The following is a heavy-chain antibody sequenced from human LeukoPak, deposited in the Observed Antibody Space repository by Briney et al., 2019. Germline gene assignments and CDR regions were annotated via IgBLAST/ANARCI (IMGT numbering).Heavy chain of an antibody. CDR1: GFSFSSYE. D-gene: IGHD6-19*01. J-gene: IGHJ4*02. V-gene: IGHV3-48*03. CDR3: TKLAVASADS. Sequence: GESLRLSCAASGFSFSSYEMNWVRQAPGKGLEWVSNISPSGSTKYYADSVKGRFTVSGNNAKNSLYLQMNSLRAGDTGVYYCTKLAVASADSWGQGTLVTVSS. CDR2: ISPSGSTK.